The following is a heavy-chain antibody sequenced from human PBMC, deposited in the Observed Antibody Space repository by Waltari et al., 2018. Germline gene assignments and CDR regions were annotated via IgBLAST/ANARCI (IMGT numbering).Heavy chain of an antibody. D-gene: IGHD4-4*01. Sequence: QVQLVQSGAEVKKPGASLKVSGKASGYTLGDYYIHWVRQAPGQGLEWMGWINPDTVGTNYAQKFQGRVTMTWDTSISTSYMELTRLRSDDTALYYCATVTTTFDYWGRGTWSPSPQ. CDR1: GYTLGDYY. CDR3: ATVTTTFDY. V-gene: IGHV1-2*02. CDR2: INPDTVGT. J-gene: IGHJ4*02.